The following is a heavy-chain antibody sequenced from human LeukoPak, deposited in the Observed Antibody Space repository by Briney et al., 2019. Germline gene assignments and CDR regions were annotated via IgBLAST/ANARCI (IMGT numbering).Heavy chain of an antibody. V-gene: IGHV1-24*01. J-gene: IGHJ3*02. Sequence: ASVKVSCKVSGYTLTELSMHWVRQAPGKGLEWMGNFDPGDAETIYAQKFQGRLTMTEDRSTDTAYMELSSLRSEDTAVYYCATGKRSNDAFDIWGQGTLVTVS. CDR3: ATGKRSNDAFDI. CDR2: FDPGDAET. D-gene: IGHD1-1*01. CDR1: GYTLTELS.